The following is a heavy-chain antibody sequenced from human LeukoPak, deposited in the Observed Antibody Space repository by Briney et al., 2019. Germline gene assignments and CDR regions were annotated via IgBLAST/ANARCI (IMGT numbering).Heavy chain of an antibody. CDR1: GFTFNNYE. J-gene: IGHJ4*02. V-gene: IGHV3-48*03. Sequence: GGSLRLSCAASGFTFNNYEMIWVRQAPGKGLEWVSYISSNGTIMYYADSVRGRFTISRDNAKNSLYLQMNSLRAEDTAVYYCARDPFEHYYGSGSYHPLDYWGQGTLVTVSS. CDR2: ISSNGTIM. D-gene: IGHD3-10*01. CDR3: ARDPFEHYYGSGSYHPLDY.